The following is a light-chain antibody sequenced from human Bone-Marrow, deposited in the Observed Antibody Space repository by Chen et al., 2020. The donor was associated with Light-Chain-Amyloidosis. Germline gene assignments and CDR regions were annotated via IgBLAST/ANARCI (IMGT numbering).Light chain of an antibody. V-gene: IGLV2-23*01. Sequence: QSALPQPASVAGSVGQSSTISCTGTSTDVGHYNLVYWYQQHPGEAPKLMIYEDSERPSGVSNRFSGSKSGNTASLTISGLQTEDQADYYCCSSSDTDTLIFGTGTRLTVL. CDR2: EDS. CDR1: STDVGHYNL. CDR3: CSSSDTDTLI. J-gene: IGLJ2*01.